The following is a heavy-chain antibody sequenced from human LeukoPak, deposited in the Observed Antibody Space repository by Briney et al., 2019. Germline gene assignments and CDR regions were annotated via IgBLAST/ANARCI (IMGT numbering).Heavy chain of an antibody. Sequence: GGSLRLSCAASGFTFSSYGMHWVRQAPGKGLEWVAFIRYDGSNKYYADSVKGRFTISRDNSKNTLYLQMNSLRAEDTAVYYCAKDSQWLPRGFDYWGQGTLVTVSS. D-gene: IGHD6-19*01. CDR3: AKDSQWLPRGFDY. CDR2: IRYDGSNK. J-gene: IGHJ4*02. CDR1: GFTFSSYG. V-gene: IGHV3-30*02.